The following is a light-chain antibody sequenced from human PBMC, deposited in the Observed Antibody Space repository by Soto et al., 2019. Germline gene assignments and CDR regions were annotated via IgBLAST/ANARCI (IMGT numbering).Light chain of an antibody. J-gene: IGKJ4*01. CDR3: QKCKVAPFT. CDR2: GAS. V-gene: IGKV3-15*01. Sequence: ASQSINSKLVWYQQKNGQAPRXXIYGASTRATDIPARFRGSRYGTDFNLTISSLQPEDVATYYCQKCKVAPFTFGGGTKVDI. CDR1: QSINSK.